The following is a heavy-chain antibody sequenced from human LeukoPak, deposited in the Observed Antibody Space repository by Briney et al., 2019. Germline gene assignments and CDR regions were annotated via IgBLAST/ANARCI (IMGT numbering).Heavy chain of an antibody. Sequence: SETLSLTCTVSGGSISSYYWSWIRQPAGEGLEWIGRIYTSGSTNYNPSLKSRVTMSVDTSKNQFSLKLSSVTAADTAVYYCARATYYYDSSGYPVGYYYYGMDVWGQGTMVTVSS. J-gene: IGHJ6*02. D-gene: IGHD3-22*01. CDR1: GGSISSYY. CDR3: ARATYYYDSSGYPVGYYYYGMDV. V-gene: IGHV4-4*07. CDR2: IYTSGST.